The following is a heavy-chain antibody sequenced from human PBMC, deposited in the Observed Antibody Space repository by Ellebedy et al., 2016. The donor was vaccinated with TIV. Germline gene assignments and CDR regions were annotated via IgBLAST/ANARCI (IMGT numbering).Heavy chain of an antibody. CDR3: ARGVYYYDSSGSMYY. CDR1: GYTFTTYG. D-gene: IGHD3-22*01. J-gene: IGHJ4*02. Sequence: ASVKVSCKASGYTFTTYGITWVRQAPGQGLEWMGWISAYNGHTNYAQKLQGRVTMTTDTSTSTAYMELRSLRSDDTAVYYCARGVYYYDSSGSMYYWGQGTLVTVSS. V-gene: IGHV1-18*01. CDR2: ISAYNGHT.